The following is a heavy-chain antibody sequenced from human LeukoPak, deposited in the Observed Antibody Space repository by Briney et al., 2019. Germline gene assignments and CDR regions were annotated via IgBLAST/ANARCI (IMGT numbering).Heavy chain of an antibody. CDR1: GGTFSSYA. Sequence: ASVKVSCKASGGTFSSYAMSWVRQAPGQGLEWMGGIIPIFGTTNYAQKFQGRVTITADESTSTAYMELSSLRSEDTAVYYCAREDNYYDSSGYPDWGQGTLVTVSS. V-gene: IGHV1-69*13. J-gene: IGHJ4*02. CDR2: IIPIFGTT. D-gene: IGHD3-22*01. CDR3: AREDNYYDSSGYPD.